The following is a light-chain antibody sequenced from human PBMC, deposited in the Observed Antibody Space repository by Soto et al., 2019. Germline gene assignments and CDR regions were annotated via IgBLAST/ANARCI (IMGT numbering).Light chain of an antibody. J-gene: IGKJ3*01. V-gene: IGKV3-11*01. Sequence: VRTQSKATLSLSPGERATLSCRASQSVSSYLAWYQQKPGQAPRLLIYDASNRATGIPARFSGSGSGTDFTLTISSLEPEDVAVYYCQQRTNWPPWRFCHGSKVAIK. CDR1: QSVSSY. CDR3: QQRTNWPPWR. CDR2: DAS.